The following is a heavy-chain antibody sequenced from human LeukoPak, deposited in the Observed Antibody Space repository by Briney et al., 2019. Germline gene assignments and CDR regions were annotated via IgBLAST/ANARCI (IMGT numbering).Heavy chain of an antibody. V-gene: IGHV3-33*01. J-gene: IGHJ4*02. CDR3: ARVYGSGPGDGDY. D-gene: IGHD3-10*01. CDR1: GFTFSSYG. Sequence: GGTLRLSCAASGFTFSSYGMHWVRQAPGKGLEWVAVIWYDGSNKYYADSVKGRFTISRDNSKNTLYLQMNSLRAEDTAVYYCARVYGSGPGDGDYWGQGTLVTVSS. CDR2: IWYDGSNK.